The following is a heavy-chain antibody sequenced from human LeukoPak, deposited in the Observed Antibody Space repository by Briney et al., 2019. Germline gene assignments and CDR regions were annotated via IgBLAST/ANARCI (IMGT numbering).Heavy chain of an antibody. Sequence: PSETLSLTCIVSGDSIRTDYWSWIRQSPGKGLEWIGYINYNRNTEYNPFLRSRVTISVDRSKNHVSLKVRSVTAADTAMYYCARLDCISDRCYNYWGLGTLVTVSS. CDR2: INYNRNT. CDR3: ARLDCISDRCYNY. V-gene: IGHV4-59*08. D-gene: IGHD2-15*01. CDR1: GDSIRTDY. J-gene: IGHJ4*02.